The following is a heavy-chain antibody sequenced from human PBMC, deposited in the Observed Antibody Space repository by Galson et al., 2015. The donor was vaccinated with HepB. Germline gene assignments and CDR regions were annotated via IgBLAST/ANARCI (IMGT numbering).Heavy chain of an antibody. CDR1: GFTFSSYA. Sequence: SLRLSCAASGFTFSSYAMSWVRQAPGKGLGWVSAISGSGGSTYYAESVKGRFPISRDNSKNTLYLQMNSLRAEDTAVYYCAKVPLHSSWYPPIIDYWGQGTLVTVSS. CDR2: ISGSGGST. J-gene: IGHJ4*02. V-gene: IGHV3-23*01. D-gene: IGHD6-13*01. CDR3: AKVPLHSSWYPPIIDY.